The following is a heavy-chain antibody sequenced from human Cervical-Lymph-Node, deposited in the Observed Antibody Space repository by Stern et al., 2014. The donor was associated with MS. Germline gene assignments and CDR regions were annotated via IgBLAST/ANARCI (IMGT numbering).Heavy chain of an antibody. CDR3: ARDGDFYGSGSVYNFVY. CDR1: GFTFSDYY. V-gene: IGHV3-11*01. Sequence: QVQLVESGGGLVKPGGSLRLSCEASGFTFSDYYMSWIRQAPGKGLEWVSYISSSGDNIYYGGSVQGRFTISRDNAKNSLYLQLNSLRAEDTAVYYCARDGDFYGSGSVYNFVYWGQGTLVTVSS. D-gene: IGHD3-10*01. CDR2: ISSSGDNI. J-gene: IGHJ4*02.